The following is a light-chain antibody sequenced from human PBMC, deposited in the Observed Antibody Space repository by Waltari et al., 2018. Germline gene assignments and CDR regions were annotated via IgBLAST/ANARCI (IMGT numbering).Light chain of an antibody. Sequence: ELVLTQSPDTLSFSPGESATLSCRASQSISKYLALYQQKPGQAPRLLIYHASSRSTGIPDRFSGSGFGTDFSLTISRLEPEDFAVYYCQHYVSLPATFGQGTKLEIK. CDR1: QSISKY. J-gene: IGKJ1*01. V-gene: IGKV3-20*01. CDR3: QHYVSLPAT. CDR2: HAS.